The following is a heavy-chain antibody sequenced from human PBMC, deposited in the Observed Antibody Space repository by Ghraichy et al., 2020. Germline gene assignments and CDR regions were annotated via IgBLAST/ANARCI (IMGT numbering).Heavy chain of an antibody. Sequence: SETLSLTCTVSGGSISSYYWSWIRQPAGKGLEWIGRIYTSGSTNYNPSLKSRVTMSVDTSKNQFSLKLSSVTAADTAVYYCARAPTPGIAAAGTARYYYYGMDVWGQGTTVTVSS. CDR3: ARAPTPGIAAAGTARYYYYGMDV. CDR2: IYTSGST. D-gene: IGHD6-13*01. J-gene: IGHJ6*02. V-gene: IGHV4-4*07. CDR1: GGSISSYY.